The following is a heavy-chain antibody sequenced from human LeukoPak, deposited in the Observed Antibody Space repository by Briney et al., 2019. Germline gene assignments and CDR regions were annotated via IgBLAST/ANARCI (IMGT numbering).Heavy chain of an antibody. CDR1: GYTFTSYY. Sequence: ASVNVSCKASGYTFTSYYMHWVRQAPGQGLEWMGRINPNSGGTNYAQKFQGRVTMTRDTSISTAYMELSRLRSDDTAVYYCARAAAGTSFDYWGQGTLVTVSS. CDR3: ARAAAGTSFDY. CDR2: INPNSGGT. V-gene: IGHV1-2*06. D-gene: IGHD6-13*01. J-gene: IGHJ4*02.